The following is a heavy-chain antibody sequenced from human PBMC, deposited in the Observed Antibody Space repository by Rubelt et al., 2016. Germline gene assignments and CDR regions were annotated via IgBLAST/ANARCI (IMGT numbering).Heavy chain of an antibody. CDR2: ISDYNGNT. Sequence: QVQLVQSGAEVKKPGSSVKVSCKASGGTFSSYAISWVRQAPGPGLEWMGWISDYNGNTNYAQKLQGRVTMTTDTSTSTAYMELRSLRSDDTAVYYCARDLPPFRRYNWNFPLDYWGQGTLVTVSS. CDR1: GGTFSSYA. V-gene: IGHV1-18*01. CDR3: ARDLPPFRRYNWNFPLDY. D-gene: IGHD1-7*01. J-gene: IGHJ4*02.